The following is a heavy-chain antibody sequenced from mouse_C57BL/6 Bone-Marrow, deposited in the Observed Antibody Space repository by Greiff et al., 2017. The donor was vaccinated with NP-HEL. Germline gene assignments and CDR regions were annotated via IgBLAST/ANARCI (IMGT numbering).Heavy chain of an antibody. Sequence: VQLQQSGAELVRPGASVKLSCTASGFNIKDDYMHWVKQRPEQGLEWIGWIDPENGDTEYASKFQGKATITADTSSNAAYLQLSSLTSEDTAVYYCTGGSRFITTVVGAYWGQGTPVTVSA. D-gene: IGHD1-1*01. J-gene: IGHJ3*01. CDR2: IDPENGDT. CDR3: TGGSRFITTVVGAY. V-gene: IGHV14-4*01. CDR1: GFNIKDDY.